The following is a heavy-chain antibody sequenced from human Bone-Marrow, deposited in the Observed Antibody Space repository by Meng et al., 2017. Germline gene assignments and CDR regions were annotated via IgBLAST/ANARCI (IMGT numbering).Heavy chain of an antibody. D-gene: IGHD3-22*01. V-gene: IGHV4-34*01. Sequence: VQLQQWGAGLFKPPETLPLPCAVFGGSLSGYYCNWFRQPPGKGLGCIGGSDHFGNTIYNPSFKVRLTLSVDTSKNQISLRLTSVIAADTAVYYCVYFRSGYFTSGQGTLVTVSS. J-gene: IGHJ5*02. CDR1: GGSLSGYY. CDR2: SDHFGNT. CDR3: VYFRSGYFT.